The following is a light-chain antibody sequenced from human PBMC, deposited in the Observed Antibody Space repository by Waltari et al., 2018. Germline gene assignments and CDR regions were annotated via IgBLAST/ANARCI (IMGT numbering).Light chain of an antibody. CDR3: HVWHPHVDPGV. V-gene: IGLV3-21*04. Sequence: SYVVTQPPSVSVAPGETATIPCGGDNIGTYSLHWYPQKPGQAPGLVIFYDMDRPSGIPDRFSGSNSGNTATLTISRVEAGDEARYYCHVWHPHVDPGVFGTGTEVTVL. CDR1: NIGTYS. J-gene: IGLJ1*01. CDR2: YDM.